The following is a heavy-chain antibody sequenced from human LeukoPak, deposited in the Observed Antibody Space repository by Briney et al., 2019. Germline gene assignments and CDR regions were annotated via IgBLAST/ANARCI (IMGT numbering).Heavy chain of an antibody. D-gene: IGHD5-18*01. CDR3: ASSRGYSYGYRGDYFDY. CDR2: INHSGST. Sequence: SETLSLTCAVYGGSFSGYYWSWIRQPPGKGLEWIGEINHSGSTNYNPSLKSRVTISVDTSKNQFSLKLSSVTAADTAVYYCASSRGYSYGYRGDYFDYWGQGTLVTVPS. J-gene: IGHJ4*02. V-gene: IGHV4-34*01. CDR1: GGSFSGYY.